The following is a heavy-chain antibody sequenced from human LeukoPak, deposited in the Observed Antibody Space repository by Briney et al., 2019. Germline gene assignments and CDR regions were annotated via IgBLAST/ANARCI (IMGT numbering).Heavy chain of an antibody. CDR3: ASGYSSSWFVN. V-gene: IGHV3-66*02. J-gene: IGHJ5*02. CDR2: IYSGGST. CDR1: GFTVSSNY. D-gene: IGHD6-6*01. Sequence: GGSLRLSCAASGFTVSSNYMSWVRQAPGKGLEWVSVIYSGGSTYYADSVKGRFTISRDNSKNTLYLQMNSLRGEDTAVYYCASGYSSSWFVNWGQGTLVTLSS.